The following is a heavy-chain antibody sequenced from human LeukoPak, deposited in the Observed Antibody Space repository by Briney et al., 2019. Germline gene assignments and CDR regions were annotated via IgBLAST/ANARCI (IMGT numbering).Heavy chain of an antibody. CDR2: IIPIFGTA. V-gene: IGHV1-69*13. J-gene: IGHJ5*02. CDR3: ARGGVLRFLEWSYIAADNWFDP. CDR1: GGTFSSYA. Sequence: ASVKVSCKAPGGTFSSYAISWVRQAPGQGLEWMGGIIPIFGTANYAQKFQGRVTITADESTSTAYMELSSPRSEDTAVYYCARGGVLRFLEWSYIAADNWFDPWGQGTLVTVSS. D-gene: IGHD3-3*01.